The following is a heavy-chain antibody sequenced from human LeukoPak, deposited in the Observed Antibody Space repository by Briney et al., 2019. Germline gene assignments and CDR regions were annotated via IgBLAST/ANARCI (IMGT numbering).Heavy chain of an antibody. CDR1: GYTFTIYY. CDR3: ARDQTGYYDSSGYPYWYFDL. V-gene: IGHV1-46*01. Sequence: AASVKVSFKASGYTFTIYYMHWVRQAPGQGLEWMGIINPSGGSTSYAQKFQGRVTMTRDMSTSTVYMELSSLRSEDTAVYYCARDQTGYYDSSGYPYWYFDLWGRGTLVTVSS. J-gene: IGHJ2*01. D-gene: IGHD3-22*01. CDR2: INPSGGST.